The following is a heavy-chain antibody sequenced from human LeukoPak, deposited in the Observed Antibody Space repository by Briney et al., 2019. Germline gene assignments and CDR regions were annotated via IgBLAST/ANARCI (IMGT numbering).Heavy chain of an antibody. D-gene: IGHD4-11*01. CDR2: IYTSGST. J-gene: IGHJ6*02. V-gene: IGHV4-61*02. Sequence: SETLSLTCTVSGGSISSGSYYWSWIRQPAGKGLEWIGRIYTSGSTNYNPSLKSRVTISVDTSKNQFSLKLSSVTAADTAVYYCASEHYSNYVHYYYGMDVWGQGTTVTVSS. CDR1: GGSISSGSYY. CDR3: ASEHYSNYVHYYYGMDV.